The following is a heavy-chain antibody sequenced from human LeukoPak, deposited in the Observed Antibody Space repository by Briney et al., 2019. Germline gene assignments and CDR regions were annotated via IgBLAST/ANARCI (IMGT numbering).Heavy chain of an antibody. CDR2: ISGSGGNT. D-gene: IGHD6-19*01. CDR1: GFTFSSYA. V-gene: IGHV3-23*01. Sequence: GGSLRLSCAASGFTFSSYAMSWVRQAPGKGLEWVSAISGSGGNTYYADSVKGRFTISRDNSKNTLYLQMNSLRAEDTAVYYCAKAGQRAVAGTVSFDYWGQGTLVTVSS. CDR3: AKAGQRAVAGTVSFDY. J-gene: IGHJ4*02.